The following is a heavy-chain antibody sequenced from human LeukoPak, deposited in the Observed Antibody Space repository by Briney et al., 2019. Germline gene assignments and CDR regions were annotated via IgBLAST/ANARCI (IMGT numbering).Heavy chain of an antibody. Sequence: PGGSLRLSCAASGFTFSDYDMHWVRQATGKGLEWVSAIGTAGDKYYTGSVKVRFTISRENAKNSLYLQMNSLRAVDTAVYYCARVAKERVGGVYYFDYWGQGTLVTVSS. CDR3: ARVAKERVGGVYYFDY. J-gene: IGHJ4*02. V-gene: IGHV3-13*01. CDR1: GFTFSDYD. D-gene: IGHD1-1*01. CDR2: IGTAGDK.